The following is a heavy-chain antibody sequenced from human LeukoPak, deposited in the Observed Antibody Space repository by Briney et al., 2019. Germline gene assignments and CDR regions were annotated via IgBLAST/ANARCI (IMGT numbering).Heavy chain of an antibody. CDR3: ARGNYDLNYYFDY. D-gene: IGHD3-3*01. CDR1: GGSFSGYY. J-gene: IGHJ4*02. CDR2: INHSGST. V-gene: IGHV4-34*01. Sequence: SETLSLTCAVYGGSFSGYYWSWIRQPPGKGLEWIGEINHSGSTNYNPSLKSRVTISVDTSKNQFSLKLSSVTAADTAVYYCARGNYDLNYYFDYWGQGTLATVSS.